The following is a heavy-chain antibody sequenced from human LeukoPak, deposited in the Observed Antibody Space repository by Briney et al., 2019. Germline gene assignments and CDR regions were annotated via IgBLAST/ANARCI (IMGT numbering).Heavy chain of an antibody. D-gene: IGHD6-19*01. Sequence: ASVKVSCEVSGYTVSELSMHWVRQAPGKGLEWMGGFDAEDGETIYAQKFQGRITMTEDTSTATAYMELSSPRSEHTAVYYCATDSGSGWLWVFDYWGQGTLVTVSS. CDR2: FDAEDGET. J-gene: IGHJ4*02. CDR1: GYTVSELS. V-gene: IGHV1-24*01. CDR3: ATDSGSGWLWVFDY.